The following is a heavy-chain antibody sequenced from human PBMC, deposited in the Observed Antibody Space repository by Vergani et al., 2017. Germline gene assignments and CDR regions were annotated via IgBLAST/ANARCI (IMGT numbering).Heavy chain of an antibody. CDR2: IYTSGST. CDR1: GGSISSGSYY. Sequence: QVQLQESGPGLVKPSQTLSLTCTVSGGSISSGSYYWSWIRQPAGKGLEWIGRIYTSGSTNYNPSLKSRVTISVDTSKNQFSLKLSSVTAADTAVYYCARVPEAFDPWGQGTLVTVSS. J-gene: IGHJ5*02. V-gene: IGHV4-61*02. CDR3: ARVPEAFDP.